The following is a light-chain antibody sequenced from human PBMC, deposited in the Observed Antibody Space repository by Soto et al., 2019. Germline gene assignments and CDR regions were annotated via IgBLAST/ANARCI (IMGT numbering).Light chain of an antibody. J-gene: IGKJ4*01. CDR1: RSVLYKSNNKNH. Sequence: DIVMTQSPDSLAVSLGERAPMNCKCSRSVLYKSNNKNHLAWYQQKPGQPPQLIIYWASTRESGVPERFSGSGSGTDFTLTISSLEAEDVAFYWCQQYFDVPFTLGGGTKVDIK. CDR2: WAS. CDR3: QQYFDVPFT. V-gene: IGKV4-1*01.